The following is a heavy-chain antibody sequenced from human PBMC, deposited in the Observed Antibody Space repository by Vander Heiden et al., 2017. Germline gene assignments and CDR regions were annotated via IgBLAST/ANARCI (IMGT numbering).Heavy chain of an antibody. D-gene: IGHD6-19*01. CDR1: GFTFSSYA. CDR3: AKRREYISGYYNHFDY. V-gene: IGHV3-23*01. CDR2: IYGSGSDT. J-gene: IGHJ4*02. Sequence: EVQLLESGGGLVQPGGSLRLSCAASGFTFSSYAMNWVRQAPGKGLEWVSTIYGSGSDTYYAASVKGRFTISRDNSKNTRYLQMNSLRAEDTAVYYCAKRREYISGYYNHFDYWGQGALVTVSS.